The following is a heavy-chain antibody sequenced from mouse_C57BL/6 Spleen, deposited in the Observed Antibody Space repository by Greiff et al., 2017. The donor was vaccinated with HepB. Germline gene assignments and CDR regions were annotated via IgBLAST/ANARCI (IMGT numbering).Heavy chain of an antibody. CDR3: ARRGIYYGNYGAMDY. D-gene: IGHD2-1*01. CDR2: IDPSDSYT. CDR1: GYTFTSYW. Sequence: VQLQESGAELVMPGASVKLSCKASGYTFTSYWMHWVKQRPGQGLEWIGEIDPSDSYTNYNQKFKGKSTLTVDKSSSTAYMQLSSLTSEDSAVYYCARRGIYYGNYGAMDYWGQGTSVTVSS. V-gene: IGHV1-69*01. J-gene: IGHJ4*01.